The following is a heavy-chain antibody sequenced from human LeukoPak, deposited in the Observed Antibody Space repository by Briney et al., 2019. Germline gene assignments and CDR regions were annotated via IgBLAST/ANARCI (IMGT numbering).Heavy chain of an antibody. CDR2: ISAYNGNT. CDR1: GYTFTSYG. CDR3: ARVGYYDFWSGYSAFDY. J-gene: IGHJ4*02. D-gene: IGHD3-3*01. Sequence: ASVKVSCKASGYTFTSYGISWVLQAPGQGLEWMGWISAYNGNTNYAQKLQGRVTMTTDTSTSTAYMELMSLRSDDTAVYYCARVGYYDFWSGYSAFDYWGQGTLVTVSS. V-gene: IGHV1-18*01.